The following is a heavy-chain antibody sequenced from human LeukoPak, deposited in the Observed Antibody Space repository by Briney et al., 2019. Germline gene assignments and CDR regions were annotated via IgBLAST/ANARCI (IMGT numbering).Heavy chain of an antibody. D-gene: IGHD1-1*01. CDR2: IYYSGST. CDR3: ARATGGEWFDP. Sequence: SETMSLTCTVSGGSISSGGYYWSWIRQHPGKGLEWIGYIYYSGSTYYNPPLKSRVTISVDTSKNQFSLKLSSVTAADTAVYYCARATGGEWFDPWGQGTLVTVSS. J-gene: IGHJ5*02. CDR1: GGSISSGGYY. V-gene: IGHV4-31*03.